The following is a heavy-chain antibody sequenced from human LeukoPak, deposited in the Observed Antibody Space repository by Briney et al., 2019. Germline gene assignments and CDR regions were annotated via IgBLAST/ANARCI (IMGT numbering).Heavy chain of an antibody. V-gene: IGHV3-23*01. Sequence: GGSLRLSCTASGFAFSSYAMSWVRQAPGVGLEWVSAIDGGGGSTWHADSVKGRFTISRDNSKNTLYMQMNSQRAEDTAVYYCAKDFYDNSGSRYDCWGQGTLVTVSS. CDR2: IDGGGGST. CDR1: GFAFSSYA. D-gene: IGHD3-22*01. CDR3: AKDFYDNSGSRYDC. J-gene: IGHJ4*02.